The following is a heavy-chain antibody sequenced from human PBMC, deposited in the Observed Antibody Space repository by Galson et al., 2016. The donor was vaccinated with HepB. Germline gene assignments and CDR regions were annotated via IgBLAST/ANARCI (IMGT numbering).Heavy chain of an antibody. J-gene: IGHJ4*02. CDR2: IYSSGTT. D-gene: IGHD1-26*01. Sequence: SETLSLTCTVTRGSIGTTSYYWAWLRQPPGGGLEWIATIYSSGTTYYNPSLKSRVAISADTSENQFSLDLRSVTAADTAVYYCARDVSKIGREWAYWGQGILVTVSS. CDR1: RGSIGTTSYY. V-gene: IGHV4-39*07. CDR3: ARDVSKIGREWAY.